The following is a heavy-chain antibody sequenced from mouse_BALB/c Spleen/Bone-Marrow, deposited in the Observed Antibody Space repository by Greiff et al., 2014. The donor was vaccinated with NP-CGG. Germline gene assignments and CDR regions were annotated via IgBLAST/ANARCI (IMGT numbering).Heavy chain of an antibody. CDR3: SREREFAGYDDIDY. Sequence: QVQLQQPGPGLVAPSQSLSITCTVSGFSLTSYGVHWVRQPLGKGLEWLGVIWGAGSTNYNSALMSRLSISKDNSKSQLFLKMNSQKTDDTAVYSCSREREFAGYDDIDYWGRGTTLTVSS. J-gene: IGHJ2*01. V-gene: IGHV2-9*02. CDR2: IWGAGST. CDR1: GFSLTSYG. D-gene: IGHD2-2*01.